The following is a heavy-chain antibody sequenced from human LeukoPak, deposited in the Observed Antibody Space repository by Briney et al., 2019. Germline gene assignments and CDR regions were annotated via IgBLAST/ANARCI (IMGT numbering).Heavy chain of an antibody. CDR1: GFTFDDYA. Sequence: PGGSLRLSCAASGFTFDDYAMHWVRQAPGKGLEWVSGISWNSGSIGYADSVKGRFTISRDNSKNTLYLQMNSLRAEDTAVYYCAKTFGPSSGYYYFDYWGQGTLVTVSS. CDR3: AKTFGPSSGYYYFDY. V-gene: IGHV3-9*01. CDR2: ISWNSGSI. D-gene: IGHD3-22*01. J-gene: IGHJ4*02.